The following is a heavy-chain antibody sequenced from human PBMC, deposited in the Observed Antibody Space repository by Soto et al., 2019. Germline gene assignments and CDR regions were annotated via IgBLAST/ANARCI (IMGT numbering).Heavy chain of an antibody. D-gene: IGHD3-10*01. CDR3: AKDLPPWYYYGSGSKTRPNPDYYYYYMDV. CDR2: ISGSGGST. V-gene: IGHV3-23*01. J-gene: IGHJ6*03. CDR1: GFTFSSYA. Sequence: GGSLRLSCAASGFTFSSYAMSWVRQAPGKGLEWVSAISGSGGSTYYADSVKGRFTISRDNSKNTLYLQMNSLRAEDKAVYYCAKDLPPWYYYGSGSKTRPNPDYYYYYMDVWGKGTTVTVSS.